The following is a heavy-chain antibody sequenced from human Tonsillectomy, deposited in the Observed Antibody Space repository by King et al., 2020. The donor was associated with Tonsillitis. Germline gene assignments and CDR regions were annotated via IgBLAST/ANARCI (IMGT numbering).Heavy chain of an antibody. V-gene: IGHV1-2*02. J-gene: IGHJ5*02. CDR3: AGEQGGTYNNWFDP. Sequence: VQLVESGAEVKKPGASVKVSCKASGYTFTGYYMHWVRQAPGQGLEWIGWISPNSGGTNFAQKFQGRVTMTRDTSISTAYMELSRLRSDDTAVYYCAGEQGGTYNNWFDPWGQGTLVTVSS. CDR2: ISPNSGGT. CDR1: GYTFTGYY. D-gene: IGHD1-26*01.